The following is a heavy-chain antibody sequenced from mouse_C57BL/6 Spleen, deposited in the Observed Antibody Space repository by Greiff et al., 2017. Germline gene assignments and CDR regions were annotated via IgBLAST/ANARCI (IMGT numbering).Heavy chain of an antibody. V-gene: IGHV1-18*01. D-gene: IGHD4-1*01. J-gene: IGHJ1*03. CDR3: ARGGSAGTRYFDV. CDR1: GYTFTDYN. CDR2: INPNNGGT. Sequence: EVKLVESGPELVKPGASVKIPCKASGYTFTDYNMDWVKQSHGKSLEWIGDINPNNGGTIYNQKFKGKATLTVDKSSSTAYMELRSLTSEDTAVYYCARGGSAGTRYFDVWGTGTTVTVSS.